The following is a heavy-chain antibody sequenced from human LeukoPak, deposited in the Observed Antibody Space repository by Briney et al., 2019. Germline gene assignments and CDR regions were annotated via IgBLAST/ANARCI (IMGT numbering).Heavy chain of an antibody. D-gene: IGHD2-15*01. CDR1: GYTFTSYD. J-gene: IGHJ6*02. CDR2: MNPNGGNT. CDR3: ARDCSGGSCHTYYYYGMDV. Sequence: GASVKVSCKASGYTFTSYDINWVRQATGQGLEWMGWMNPNGGNTGYAQKFQGRVTMTRNTSISTAYMELSSLRSEDTAVYYCARDCSGGSCHTYYYYGMDVWGQGTTVTVSS. V-gene: IGHV1-8*01.